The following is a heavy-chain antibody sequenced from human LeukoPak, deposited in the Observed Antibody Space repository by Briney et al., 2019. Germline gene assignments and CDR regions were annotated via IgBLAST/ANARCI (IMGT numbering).Heavy chain of an antibody. V-gene: IGHV3-53*01. CDR1: GFTVSSNY. D-gene: IGHD4-23*01. J-gene: IGHJ4*02. Sequence: QTGGSLRLSCAASGFTVSSNYMSWVRQAPGKGLEWVSVIYSGGSTYYADSVKGRFTISRDNSKNTLSLQMNSLRAEDTAVYYCARSVTTGVDGYWGQGTLVTVSS. CDR3: ARSVTTGVDGY. CDR2: IYSGGST.